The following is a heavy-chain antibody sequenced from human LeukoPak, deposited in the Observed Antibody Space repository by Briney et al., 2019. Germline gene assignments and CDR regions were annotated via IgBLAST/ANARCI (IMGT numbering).Heavy chain of an antibody. CDR2: INEDGSET. J-gene: IGHJ4*02. CDR3: ARRNSFWFFEY. CDR1: GFMFNDYW. V-gene: IGHV3-7*01. Sequence: GGSLRLSCGASGFMFNDYWMSWVRQAPGKGLEWVANINEDGSETDYVDSAKGRFSISRDNAKNSVYLQMDSLRGDDAGVYYCARRNSFWFFEYWGQGALVTVSS. D-gene: IGHD3-9*01.